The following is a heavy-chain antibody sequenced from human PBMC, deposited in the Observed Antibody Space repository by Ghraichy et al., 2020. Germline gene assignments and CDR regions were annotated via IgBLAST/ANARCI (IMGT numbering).Heavy chain of an antibody. CDR1: GFTFSSYC. D-gene: IGHD6-13*01. CDR2: IKQDGSEK. Sequence: GGSLRLSCAASGFTFSSYCMSWVRQAPGKGLEWVANIKQDGSEKYYVDSLKGRFTISRDNAKNSLSLQMNSLRAEDTAVYFCAREPISSWYAFFDYWGQGTLVTVSS. V-gene: IGHV3-7*03. CDR3: AREPISSWYAFFDY. J-gene: IGHJ4*02.